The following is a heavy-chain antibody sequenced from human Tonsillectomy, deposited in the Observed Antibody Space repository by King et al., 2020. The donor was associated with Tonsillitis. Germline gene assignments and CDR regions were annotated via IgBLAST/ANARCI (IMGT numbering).Heavy chain of an antibody. Sequence: VPSGAEVKKPGASVRVSCKASGSTFSDYYIHWVRQAPGQGLEWMGWNNPKSGGTNYAQRFQGRVTMTRDTSTSTAYMDLGRLRNDDTAIYYCARGRGGEWWEILPFDIWGQGTMVTVSS. CDR1: GSTFSDYY. D-gene: IGHD2-15*01. J-gene: IGHJ3*02. V-gene: IGHV1-2*02. CDR3: ARGRGGEWWEILPFDI. CDR2: NNPKSGGT.